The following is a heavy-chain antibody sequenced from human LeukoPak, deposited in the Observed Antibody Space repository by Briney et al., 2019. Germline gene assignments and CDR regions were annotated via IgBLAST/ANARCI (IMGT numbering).Heavy chain of an antibody. J-gene: IGHJ3*02. CDR3: ARSYCGGDCYYRRTHAFDI. V-gene: IGHV4-30-2*01. Sequence: PSETLSLTCAVSGGSISSGGYSWSWIRQPPGKGLEWIGYIYHSGSTYYNPSLKSRVTISVDRSKSQFSLKLSSVTAADTAVYYCARSYCGGDCYYRRTHAFDIWGQGTMVTVSS. D-gene: IGHD2-21*02. CDR2: IYHSGST. CDR1: GGSISSGGYS.